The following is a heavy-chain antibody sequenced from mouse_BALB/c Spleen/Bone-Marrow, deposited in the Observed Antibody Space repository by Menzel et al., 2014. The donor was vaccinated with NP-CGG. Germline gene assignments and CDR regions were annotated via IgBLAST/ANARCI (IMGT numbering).Heavy chain of an antibody. CDR3: ARSEPPYYFDY. CDR1: GFTFSSFG. CDR2: ISSGSSTI. J-gene: IGHJ2*01. Sequence: EVMLVESGGGLVQPGGSRKLSCAASGFTFSSFGMHWVRQAPEKGLEWVAYISSGSSTIYYADTVKGRFTISRDNPKNTLFLQMTSLRSEDTAMYYCARSEPPYYFDYWGQGATLTVSS. V-gene: IGHV5-17*02.